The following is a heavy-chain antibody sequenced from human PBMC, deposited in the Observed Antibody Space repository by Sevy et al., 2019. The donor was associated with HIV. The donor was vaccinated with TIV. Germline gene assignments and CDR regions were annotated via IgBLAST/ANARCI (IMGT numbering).Heavy chain of an antibody. CDR3: AREGEYTSAWSPGNY. CDR2: ISYDGIIK. D-gene: IGHD6-19*01. V-gene: IGHV3-30*04. CDR1: GFTFNTHA. J-gene: IGHJ4*02. Sequence: GGSLRLSCAASGFTFNTHAMHWVRQAPGKGLEWVALISYDGIIKYYADSVKDRLTISRDNSKNTLSLQMNSLRIEDTAVYYCAREGEYTSAWSPGNYWGQGTLVTVSS.